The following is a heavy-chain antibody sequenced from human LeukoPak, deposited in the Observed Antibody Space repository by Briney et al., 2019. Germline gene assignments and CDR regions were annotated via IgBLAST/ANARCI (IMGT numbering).Heavy chain of an antibody. CDR3: AKAHLPDYYYMDV. Sequence: GGSLRLSCAASGFTFSSYAMSWVRQAPGKGLEWVSAISGSGGSTYYADSVKGRFTISRDNSRNTLHLQMNSLRAEDTALYYCAKAHLPDYYYMDVWGKGTTVTVS. CDR1: GFTFSSYA. V-gene: IGHV3-23*01. CDR2: ISGSGGST. J-gene: IGHJ6*03.